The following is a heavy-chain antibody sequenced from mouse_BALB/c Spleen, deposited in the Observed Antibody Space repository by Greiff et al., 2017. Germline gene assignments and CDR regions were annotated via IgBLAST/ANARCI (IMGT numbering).Heavy chain of an antibody. Sequence: EVKVEESGGGLVQPGGSMKLSCVASGFTFSNYWMNWVRQSPEKGLEWVAEIRLKSNNYATHYAESVKGRFTISRDDSKSSVYLQMNNLRAEDTGIYYCTSFTTGFAYWGQGTLVTVSA. CDR1: GFTFSNYW. V-gene: IGHV6-6*02. CDR3: TSFTTGFAY. D-gene: IGHD2-12*01. CDR2: IRLKSNNYAT. J-gene: IGHJ3*01.